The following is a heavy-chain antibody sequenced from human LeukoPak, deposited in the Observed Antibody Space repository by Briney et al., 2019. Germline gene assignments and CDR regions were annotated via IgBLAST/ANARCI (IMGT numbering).Heavy chain of an antibody. CDR1: GFIVRSNH. Sequence: SGGSLRLSCAAFGFIVRSNHINWVRQAPGKGLEWVSITYGGDTTYYADSVKGRFIISRDDSKNTLSLQMNDLRVEDTAVYYCARERPDSRNLDSWGRGALVTVSS. CDR3: ARERPDSRNLDS. D-gene: IGHD1-14*01. V-gene: IGHV3-66*01. CDR2: TYGGDTT. J-gene: IGHJ4*02.